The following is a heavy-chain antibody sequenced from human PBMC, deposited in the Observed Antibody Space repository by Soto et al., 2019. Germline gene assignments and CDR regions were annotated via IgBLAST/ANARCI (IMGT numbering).Heavy chain of an antibody. CDR2: INHSGST. V-gene: IGHV4-34*01. CDR1: GGSFSGYY. J-gene: IGHJ6*03. CDR3: ATYSYSISWYGVQGYYYYYMDV. D-gene: IGHD6-13*01. Sequence: SETLSLTCAVYGGSFSGYYWSWIRQPPGKGLEWIGEINHSGSTNYNPSLKSRVTISVDTSKNQFSLKLSSVTAADTAVYYCATYSYSISWYGVQGYYYYYMDVWGKGTTVTVSS.